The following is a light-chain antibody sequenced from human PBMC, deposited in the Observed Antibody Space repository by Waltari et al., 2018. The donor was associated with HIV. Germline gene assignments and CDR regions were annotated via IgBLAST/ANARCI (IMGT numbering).Light chain of an antibody. J-gene: IGLJ3*02. Sequence: SYELTQPPSVSVSPGQTARITCSGDALPKQYAYWYQQKPGQAPVLAIYKDSERPSGIPERFSGSSSGTTVTLTISGVQAEDEADYYCQSADSSDTYSWVFGGGTKLTVL. V-gene: IGLV3-25*03. CDR2: KDS. CDR1: ALPKQY. CDR3: QSADSSDTYSWV.